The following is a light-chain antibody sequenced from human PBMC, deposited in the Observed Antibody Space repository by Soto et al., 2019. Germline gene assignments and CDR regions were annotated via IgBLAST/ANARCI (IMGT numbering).Light chain of an antibody. CDR1: QSVSSSY. J-gene: IGKJ5*01. CDR2: GAS. Sequence: EIVLTQSPGTLSLSPGERATLSCRASQSVSSSYFAWYQQKPGQAPRLLIYGASNRATGIPDRFSGGGTATDFTLTISRLEPEDFAVYYCQQYDESPPTFGGGTRLEIK. V-gene: IGKV3-20*01. CDR3: QQYDESPPT.